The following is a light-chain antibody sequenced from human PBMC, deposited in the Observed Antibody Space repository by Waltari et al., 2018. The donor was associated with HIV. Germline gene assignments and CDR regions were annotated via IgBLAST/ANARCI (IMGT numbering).Light chain of an antibody. CDR3: CSYADKYTWV. Sequence: QSALTQPRSVSGSPGQSVTISCTGTSSDVGDYNYVSWYQQHPGKAPKLMIFDVNKRPSGVPDRFSCSKSGNTASLTISGLQAEDEADYYCCSYADKYTWVFGGGTKLTVV. CDR1: SSDVGDYNY. CDR2: DVN. J-gene: IGLJ3*02. V-gene: IGLV2-11*01.